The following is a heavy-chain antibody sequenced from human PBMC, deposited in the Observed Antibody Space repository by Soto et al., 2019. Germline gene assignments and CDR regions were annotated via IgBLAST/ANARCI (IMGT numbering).Heavy chain of an antibody. CDR2: INPSGGST. Sequence: ASVKVSCKASGYTFTSYGISWVRQAPGQGLEWMGIINPSGGSTSYAQKFQGRVTMTRDTSTSTVYMELSSLRSEDTAVYYCARDPGPRTTVTTLIDYYYYMDVWGKGTTVTVSS. CDR1: GYTFTSYG. CDR3: ARDPGPRTTVTTLIDYYYYMDV. D-gene: IGHD4-17*01. V-gene: IGHV1-46*03. J-gene: IGHJ6*03.